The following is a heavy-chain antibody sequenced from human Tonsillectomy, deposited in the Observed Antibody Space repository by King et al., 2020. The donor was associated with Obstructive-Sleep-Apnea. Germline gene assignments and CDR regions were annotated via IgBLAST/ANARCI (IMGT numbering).Heavy chain of an antibody. Sequence: QLVQSGSELKKPGASVKVSCEASGYTFTNYAMNWVRQAPGQGLEWMGWINTNTGNPTYAQGFTGRFGFSLDTSFSTAYLQISSLKAEDTAVYYCARLTTMTPDWYFDLWGRGTLVTVSS. CDR2: INTNTGNP. CDR3: ARLTTMTPDWYFDL. J-gene: IGHJ2*01. V-gene: IGHV7-4-1*02. D-gene: IGHD4-17*01. CDR1: GYTFTNYA.